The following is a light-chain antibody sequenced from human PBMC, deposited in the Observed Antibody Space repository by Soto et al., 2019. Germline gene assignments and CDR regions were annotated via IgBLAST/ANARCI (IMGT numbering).Light chain of an antibody. CDR3: QQYNNWPPST. CDR2: GAS. CDR1: QSVSSN. Sequence: EIVMTQSPATLSVSPGERATLSCRASQSVSSNLAWYQQKPGQAPRLLIYGASTRATGIPARFSGSGSGTEFTLTISSLQSEDFTVSSCQQYNNWPPSTFGQGTKLEIK. V-gene: IGKV3-15*01. J-gene: IGKJ2*01.